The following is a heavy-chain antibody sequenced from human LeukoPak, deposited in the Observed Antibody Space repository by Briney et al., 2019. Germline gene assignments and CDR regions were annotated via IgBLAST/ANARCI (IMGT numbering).Heavy chain of an antibody. CDR2: INHSGRT. D-gene: IGHD2-2*01. J-gene: IGHJ6*04. V-gene: IGHV4-34*01. CDR1: GGSFNGYY. CDR3: ARGWNVVVPAAGAYYYGMDV. Sequence: SETLSLTCAVYGGSFNGYYWSWIRQRPGKGLEWIGEINHSGRTNYNPSLKSRVTISADTSKNQFSLKLSSVTAADTAVYYCARGWNVVVPAAGAYYYGMDVWGKGTTVTVSS.